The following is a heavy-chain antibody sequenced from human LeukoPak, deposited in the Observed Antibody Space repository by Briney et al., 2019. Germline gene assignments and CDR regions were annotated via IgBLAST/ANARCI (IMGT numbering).Heavy chain of an antibody. J-gene: IGHJ4*02. V-gene: IGHV3-7*01. CDR2: IQQDGTEK. D-gene: IGHD5-12*01. CDR3: AKDPTLGYDNIRYFDY. CDR1: GFTFTTYW. Sequence: GGSLRLSCAASGFTFTTYWMSWVRQAPGKGLEWVANIQQDGTEKYYVDSVKGRFTISRDNAKNSLYLQMNSLRVEDTAVYYCAKDPTLGYDNIRYFDYWGQGTLVTVSS.